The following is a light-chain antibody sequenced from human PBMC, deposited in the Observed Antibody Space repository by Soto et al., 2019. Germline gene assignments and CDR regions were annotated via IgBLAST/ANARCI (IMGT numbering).Light chain of an antibody. CDR3: QHYNSYSEA. Sequence: DIQMTQSPSTLSGSVGDRVTITCRASQTISSWLAWYQQKPGKAPKLLIYKASTLKSGVPSRFSGSGSGTEFTLTISSLQPDHFATYYCQHYNSYSEACGQGTKVDIK. CDR2: KAS. CDR1: QTISSW. V-gene: IGKV1-5*03. J-gene: IGKJ1*01.